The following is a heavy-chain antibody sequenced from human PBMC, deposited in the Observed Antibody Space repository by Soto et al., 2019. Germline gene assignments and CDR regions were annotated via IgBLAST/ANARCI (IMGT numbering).Heavy chain of an antibody. V-gene: IGHV3-21*03. CDR3: ASGTRDPGMGFEP. D-gene: IGHD1-1*01. Sequence: EVQLVESGGGRVKPGGSLRLSCAASGFTFSSYSMNWVRQAPGKGLEWVSSISSSSSYIYYSDSVKGRVTISRDNAKKSLYLQLNSLRPGDTAVYYCASGTRDPGMGFEPWGQGTLVTVSS. CDR2: ISSSSSYI. J-gene: IGHJ5*02. CDR1: GFTFSSYS.